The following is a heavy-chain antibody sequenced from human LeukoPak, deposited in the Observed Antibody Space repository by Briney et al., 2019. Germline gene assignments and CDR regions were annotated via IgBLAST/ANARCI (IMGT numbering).Heavy chain of an antibody. V-gene: IGHV4-4*07. Sequence: SETLSLTCTVSGGSISSYYWSWIRQPAGKGLEWIGRIYNSGSTTYNPSLKSRVTMSVDTSKNQFSLKLSSVTAADTAVYYCAREGFGEDAFDIWGQGTMVTVSS. CDR2: IYNSGST. D-gene: IGHD3-10*01. J-gene: IGHJ3*02. CDR3: AREGFGEDAFDI. CDR1: GGSISSYY.